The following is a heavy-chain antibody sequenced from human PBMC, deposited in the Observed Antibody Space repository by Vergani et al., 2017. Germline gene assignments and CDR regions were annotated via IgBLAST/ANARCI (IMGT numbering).Heavy chain of an antibody. J-gene: IGHJ6*03. CDR2: IKQDGRET. CDR3: ARDYPLAVAGRGGGSYYCYYYMDV. Sequence: EVQLVESGGGLVQPGGSLRLSCAASGFTFSSYWMSWVRQAPGKGLDGLANIKQDGRETDYVDAVKWRFTISRDHAKNSLYLQMNGLRAEDTAVDYCARDYPLAVAGRGGGSYYCYYYMDVWGKGTTVTVSS. V-gene: IGHV3-7*03. D-gene: IGHD6-19*01. CDR1: GFTFSSYW.